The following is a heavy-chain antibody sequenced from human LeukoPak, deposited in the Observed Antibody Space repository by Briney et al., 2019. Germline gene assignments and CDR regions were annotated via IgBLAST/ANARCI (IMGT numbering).Heavy chain of an antibody. CDR3: ARHRNFFDY. CDR2: IYYSGNT. CDR1: GDSIRSSSHF. Sequence: SETLSLTCSVSGDSIRSSSHFWGWIRQSPGKGLDWIGYIYYSGNTNYNPSLKSRVTISVDTSRNRFSLKLSSVTAADTAVYYCARHRNFFDYWGQGILVTVSS. V-gene: IGHV4-61*05. J-gene: IGHJ4*02. D-gene: IGHD2/OR15-2a*01.